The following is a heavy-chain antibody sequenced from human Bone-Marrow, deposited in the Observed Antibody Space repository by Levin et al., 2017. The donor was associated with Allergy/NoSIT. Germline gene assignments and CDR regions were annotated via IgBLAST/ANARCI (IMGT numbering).Heavy chain of an antibody. CDR3: AKDRNTVLESAAMRHYYYYGMDV. CDR1: GFTLSKFA. J-gene: IGHJ6*02. CDR2: ISGSGDST. D-gene: IGHD2-2*01. V-gene: IGHV3-23*01. Sequence: ASVKVSCAASGFTLSKFAMNWVRQAPGKGLEWVSGISGSGDSTYDADSVKGRFTISRDNSKNTLYLQMNSVRAEDTAVYYCAKDRNTVLESAAMRHYYYYGMDVWGQGTAVTVSS.